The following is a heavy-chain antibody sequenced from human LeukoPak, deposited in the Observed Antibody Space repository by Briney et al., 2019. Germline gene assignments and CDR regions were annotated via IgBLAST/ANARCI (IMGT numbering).Heavy chain of an antibody. CDR1: GFTFSSYA. Sequence: PGGSLRLSCAASGFTFSSYAMSWVRQAPGKGLEWVSSISSSGGNTYYADSVKGRFATSRDNSKNTLYLQMNSLRAEDTALYYCAKADYYYYMDVWGKGTTVTVSS. CDR3: AKADYYYYMDV. J-gene: IGHJ6*03. V-gene: IGHV3-23*01. CDR2: ISSSGGNT.